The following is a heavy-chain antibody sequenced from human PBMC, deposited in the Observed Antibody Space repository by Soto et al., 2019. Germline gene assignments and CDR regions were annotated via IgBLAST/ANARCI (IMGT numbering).Heavy chain of an antibody. D-gene: IGHD6-19*01. CDR1: GCSLSSLY. CDR2: IYYNGNT. Sequence: SETLPLTCAVSGCSLSSLYWSWIRQPPGKGLEWVGYIYYNGNTDYNPSLKSRVTMSVDTSKNQFSLKLTSVTAADTAVYFCARGGWSVDSWGRGILVTVSS. J-gene: IGHJ5*01. CDR3: ARGGWSVDS. V-gene: IGHV4-59*11.